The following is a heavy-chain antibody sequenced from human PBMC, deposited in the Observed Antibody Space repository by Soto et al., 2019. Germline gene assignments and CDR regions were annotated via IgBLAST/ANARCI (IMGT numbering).Heavy chain of an antibody. Sequence: GGSLRLSCAASGFTFSSYSMNWVRQAPGKGLEWVSSISSSSSYIYYADSVKGRFTISRDNAKNSLYLQMNSLRAEDTAVYYCARDSPDSGSYFEAWGQGTLVTVSS. CDR2: ISSSSSYI. CDR3: ARDSPDSGSYFEA. V-gene: IGHV3-21*01. CDR1: GFTFSSYS. D-gene: IGHD1-26*01. J-gene: IGHJ4*02.